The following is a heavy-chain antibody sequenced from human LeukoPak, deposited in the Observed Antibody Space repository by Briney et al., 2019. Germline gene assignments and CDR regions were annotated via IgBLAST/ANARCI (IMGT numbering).Heavy chain of an antibody. D-gene: IGHD3-10*01. V-gene: IGHV3-30*02. J-gene: IGHJ4*02. CDR1: GFTFSSYG. CDR3: AKDRAGQGSYFDY. Sequence: QPGGSLRPSCAASGFTFSSYGMHWVRQAPGKGLEWVAFIRYDGSNKYYADSVKGRFTISRDNSKNTLYLQMNSLRAEDTAVYYCAKDRAGQGSYFDYWGQGTLVTVSS. CDR2: IRYDGSNK.